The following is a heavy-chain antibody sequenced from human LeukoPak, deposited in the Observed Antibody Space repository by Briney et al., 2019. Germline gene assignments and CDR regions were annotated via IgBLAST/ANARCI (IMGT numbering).Heavy chain of an antibody. D-gene: IGHD4-17*01. J-gene: IGHJ3*02. CDR3: GRDPNGDYIGAFDM. Sequence: GGSLRLSCTASGFTFSAYAMMWVRQAPGKGPEWVSAIRGGGGSEFYADPVKGRFTIPRDNSKNTLFLQMNNLRPEDTAVYYCGRDPNGDYIGAFDMWGPGTMVTVSS. CDR1: GFTFSAYA. V-gene: IGHV3-23*01. CDR2: IRGGGGSE.